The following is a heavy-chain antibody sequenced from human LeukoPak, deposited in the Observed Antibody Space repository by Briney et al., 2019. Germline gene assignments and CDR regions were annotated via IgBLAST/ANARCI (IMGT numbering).Heavy chain of an antibody. CDR3: ARDRSPYSSSSGYY. CDR1: GGTFSSYA. Sequence: ASVKVSCKASGGTFSSYAISWVRQAPGQGLEWMGIINPSGGSTSYAQKFQGRVTMTRDMSTSTVYMELSSLRSEDTAVYYCARDRSPYSSSSGYYWGQGTLVTVSS. CDR2: INPSGGST. J-gene: IGHJ4*02. D-gene: IGHD6-6*01. V-gene: IGHV1-46*01.